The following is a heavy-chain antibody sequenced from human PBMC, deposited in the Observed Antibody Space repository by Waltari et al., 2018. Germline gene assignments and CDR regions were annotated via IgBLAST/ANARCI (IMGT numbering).Heavy chain of an antibody. CDR1: GGSFSGYY. V-gene: IGHV4-34*01. CDR2: SNHSGST. CDR3: ARVVRGMVRGVIANYYYYYYGMDV. Sequence: QVQLQQWGAGLLKPSETLSLTCAVYGGSFSGYYWSWIRQPPGKGLEWIGESNHSGSTNENPSLQSRVTISVDTSRNQFSVKLSSGTAADPAVYYCARVVRGMVRGVIANYYYYYYGMDVWGQGTTVTVSS. D-gene: IGHD3-10*01. J-gene: IGHJ6*02.